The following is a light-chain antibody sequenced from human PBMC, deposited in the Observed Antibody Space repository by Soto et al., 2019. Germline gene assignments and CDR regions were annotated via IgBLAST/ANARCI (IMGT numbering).Light chain of an antibody. V-gene: IGKV3-11*01. CDR3: QQRSNWPRAWT. CDR2: DAS. Sequence: EIVMTQSPATPSVSPGETASLSCRARQSAGNFLAWYQQKPGQAPRLLIYDASNRATGIPARFTGSGPGTDFTLTISSLVPEDFAVYYCQQRSNWPRAWTFGQGTKVDIK. J-gene: IGKJ1*01. CDR1: QSAGNF.